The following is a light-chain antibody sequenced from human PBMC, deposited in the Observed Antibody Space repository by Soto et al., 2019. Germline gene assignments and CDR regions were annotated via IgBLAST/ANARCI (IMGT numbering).Light chain of an antibody. CDR2: DAS. J-gene: IGKJ5*01. V-gene: IGKV3-11*01. CDR3: QQRSNWPPIT. CDR1: QSVSSY. Sequence: EIVLTQSPATVSLSPGERAPLSCRASQSVSSYLAWYQQKPGQAPRLLIYDASNRATGIPARFSGSGSGADFTLTISSLEPEDFAVYYCQQRSNWPPITLGQGTGLEIK.